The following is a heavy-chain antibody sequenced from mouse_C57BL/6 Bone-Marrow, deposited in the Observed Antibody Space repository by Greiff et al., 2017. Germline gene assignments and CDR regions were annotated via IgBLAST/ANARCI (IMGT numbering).Heavy chain of an antibody. D-gene: IGHD2-2*01. CDR2: IDPNSGGT. J-gene: IGHJ3*01. CDR3: ARKWLEGAWFAY. V-gene: IGHV1-72*01. Sequence: QVQLQQPGAELVKPGASVKLSCKASGYTFTSYWMHWVKQRPGRGLEWIGRIDPNSGGTKYNEKFKSKATLTVDKPSSTAYSLLSRLTSEDSAVYYCARKWLEGAWFAYWGPGTLVTVSA. CDR1: GYTFTSYW.